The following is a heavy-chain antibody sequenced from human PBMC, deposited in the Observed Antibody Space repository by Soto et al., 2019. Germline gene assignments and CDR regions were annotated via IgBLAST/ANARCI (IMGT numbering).Heavy chain of an antibody. CDR3: ATDRAFTYFYGMDA. J-gene: IGHJ6*02. CDR1: GLAFGNYA. V-gene: IGHV3-23*01. Sequence: GGSLRLSCRASGLAFGNYAMNWVRQVPGRGLGWVAGVSTNGRSTYYADSVRGRFAISRDNSKLTVYLQMNSLRAEDTAVYYCATDRAFTYFYGMDAWGQGTTVTVSS. CDR2: VSTNGRST. D-gene: IGHD3-10*01.